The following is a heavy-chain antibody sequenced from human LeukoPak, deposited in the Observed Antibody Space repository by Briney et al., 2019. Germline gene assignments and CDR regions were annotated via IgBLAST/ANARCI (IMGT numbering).Heavy chain of an antibody. Sequence: PSETLSLTCTVSGGSISNSSYYWGWIRQPPGKGLEWIASIYYSGSSYYSSSLKSRVTISVDTSKNQFSLKLSSVTAADTAVYYCARHGSFIGTYYFDYWGQGTLVTVSS. J-gene: IGHJ4*02. CDR1: GGSISNSSYY. V-gene: IGHV4-39*01. D-gene: IGHD1-26*01. CDR3: ARHGSFIGTYYFDY. CDR2: IYYSGSS.